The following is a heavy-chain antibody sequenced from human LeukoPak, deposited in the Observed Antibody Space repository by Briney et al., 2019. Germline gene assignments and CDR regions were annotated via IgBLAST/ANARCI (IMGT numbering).Heavy chain of an antibody. CDR1: GYTFTSYD. V-gene: IGHV1-8*01. J-gene: IGHJ4*02. CDR2: MNPNSGNT. Sequence: ASVKVSCEASGYTFTSYDINWVRQATGQGLEWMGWMNPNSGNTGYAQKFQGRVTMTRNTSISTAYMELSSLRSEDTAIYYCARSFRMTATDYWGQGTLVTVSS. CDR3: ARSFRMTATDY. D-gene: IGHD2-21*02.